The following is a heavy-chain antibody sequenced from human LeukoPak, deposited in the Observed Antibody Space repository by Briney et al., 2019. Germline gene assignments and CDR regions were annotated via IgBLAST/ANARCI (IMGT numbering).Heavy chain of an antibody. J-gene: IGHJ4*02. D-gene: IGHD3-3*01. V-gene: IGHV3-30-3*01. CDR2: ISYDGSNK. CDR3: ARDDFWSGYHFDY. Sequence: GGSLRLSCAASGFTFSSYAMHWVRQAPGKGLEWVAVISYDGSNKYYADSVKGRFTISRDNAKNSLYLQMNSLRAEDTAVYYCARDDFWSGYHFDYWGQGTLVTVSS. CDR1: GFTFSSYA.